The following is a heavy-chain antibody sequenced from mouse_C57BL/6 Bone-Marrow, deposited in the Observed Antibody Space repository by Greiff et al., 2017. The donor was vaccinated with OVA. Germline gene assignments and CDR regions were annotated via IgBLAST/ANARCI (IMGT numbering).Heavy chain of an antibody. V-gene: IGHV1-82*01. CDR3: ARHAYYSNYFYWYFDV. D-gene: IGHD2-5*01. Sequence: QVQLKESGPELVKPGASVKISCKASGYAFSSSWMNWVKQRPGKGLEWIGRIYPGDGDTNYNGKFKGKATLTADKSSSTAYMQLSSLTSEGSAGYYTARHAYYSNYFYWYFDVWGTGTTVTVSS. J-gene: IGHJ1*03. CDR2: IYPGDGDT. CDR1: GYAFSSSW.